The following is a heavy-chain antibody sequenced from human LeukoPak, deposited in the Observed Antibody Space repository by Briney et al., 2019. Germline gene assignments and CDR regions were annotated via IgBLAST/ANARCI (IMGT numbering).Heavy chain of an antibody. CDR1: GFTFDDYV. CDR2: ISWNSGSI. D-gene: IGHD1-26*01. CDR3: AKDTSGSYLRAFDI. V-gene: IGHV3-9*01. J-gene: IGHJ3*02. Sequence: GGSLRHSCAASGFTFDDYVMHWVRQAPGKGLECVSGISWNSGSIGYADSVEGRFTISRDNAKNSLYLQMNSLRAEDTALYYCAKDTSGSYLRAFDIWGQGTMVTVSS.